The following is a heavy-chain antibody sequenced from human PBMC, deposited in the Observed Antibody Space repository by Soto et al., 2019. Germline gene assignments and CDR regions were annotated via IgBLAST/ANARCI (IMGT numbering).Heavy chain of an antibody. CDR3: ARDHKGGYYYYGMDV. CDR2: ISSSGSTI. J-gene: IGHJ6*02. V-gene: IGHV3-48*03. Sequence: GGSVRLSCAASGFTFSSYDMNWVRQAPGKVLEWVSYISSSGSTIYYADSVKGRFTISRDNAKNSLYLQMNSLRAEDTAVYYCARDHKGGYYYYGMDVWGQGTTVTVSS. CDR1: GFTFSSYD.